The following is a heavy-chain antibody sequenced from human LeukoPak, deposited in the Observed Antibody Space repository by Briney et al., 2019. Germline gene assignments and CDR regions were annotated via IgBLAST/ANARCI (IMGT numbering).Heavy chain of an antibody. V-gene: IGHV3-48*03. D-gene: IGHD2-15*01. Sequence: PGGSLRLSSAASGFTFSSYEMNWVRQAPGQGLEWVAYISSSGNTVHYAGSVKGRFTISRDNAKNSLYLQMNRLRAEDTAVYYCTKETPQMDVWGKGTTVTVSS. CDR2: ISSSGNTV. CDR1: GFTFSSYE. J-gene: IGHJ6*04. CDR3: TKETPQMDV.